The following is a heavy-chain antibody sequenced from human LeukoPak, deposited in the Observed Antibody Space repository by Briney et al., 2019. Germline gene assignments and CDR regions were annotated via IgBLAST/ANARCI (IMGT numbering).Heavy chain of an antibody. V-gene: IGHV3-21*01. Sequence: GGSLRLSCAAPGFTFSGYDMNWVRQAPGKGLEWVSPISGSSSYIYYADSMKGRFTISRDNGKNSLYLQMNSLRAEDTAVYYCARDPGVRGVYFDYWGQGTLVTVSS. CDR2: ISGSSSYI. CDR1: GFTFSGYD. D-gene: IGHD3-10*01. J-gene: IGHJ4*02. CDR3: ARDPGVRGVYFDY.